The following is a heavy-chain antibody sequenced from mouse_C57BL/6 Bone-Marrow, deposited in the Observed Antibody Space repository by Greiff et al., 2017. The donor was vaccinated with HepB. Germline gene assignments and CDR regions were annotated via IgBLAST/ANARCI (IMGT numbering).Heavy chain of an antibody. Sequence: QVQLQQSGAELARPGASVKLSCKASGYTFTSYGISWVKQRTGQGLECIGEIYPRSGNTYYNEKFKGKATLTADKSSSTAYMELRSLTSEDSAVYFCAEGFQAWFAYWGQGTLVTVSA. CDR2: IYPRSGNT. CDR1: GYTFTSYG. CDR3: AEGFQAWFAY. V-gene: IGHV1-81*01. J-gene: IGHJ3*01.